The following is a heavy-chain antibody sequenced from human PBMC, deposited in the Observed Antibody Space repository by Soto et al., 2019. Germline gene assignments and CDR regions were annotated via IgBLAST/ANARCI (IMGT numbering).Heavy chain of an antibody. CDR2: ISYDGSNK. CDR3: ARGSAIVLVAAAMNYYYGMDV. CDR1: GFTFSSYG. Sequence: QVQLVESGGGVVQPGRSLRLSCAASGFTFSSYGMHWVRQAPGKGLEWVAVISYDGSNKYYADSVKGRFTISRDNSKNTLYLQMDSLRAEATAVYYCARGSAIVLVAAAMNYYYGMDVWGQGTTVTVSS. D-gene: IGHD2-2*01. V-gene: IGHV3-30*03. J-gene: IGHJ6*02.